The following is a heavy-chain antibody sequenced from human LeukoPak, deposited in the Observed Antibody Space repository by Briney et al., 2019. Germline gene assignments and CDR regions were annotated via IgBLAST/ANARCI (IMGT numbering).Heavy chain of an antibody. V-gene: IGHV4-38-2*02. Sequence: KTSETLSLTCSVSGYSISSGYYWGWIRQPPGKGLEWIGSIYHTGSTYYNPSLKSRVTMSVDTSKKQFSLKLSSVTAADTALYYCARGVDYYGVWGQGTLVAVSS. J-gene: IGHJ4*02. CDR3: ARGVDYYGV. CDR1: GYSISSGYY. CDR2: IYHTGST. D-gene: IGHD3-10*01.